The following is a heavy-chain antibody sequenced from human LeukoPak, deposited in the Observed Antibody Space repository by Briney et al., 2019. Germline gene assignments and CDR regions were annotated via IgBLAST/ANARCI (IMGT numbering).Heavy chain of an antibody. CDR2: ISYDGSNK. J-gene: IGHJ4*02. V-gene: IGHV3-30*04. Sequence: GGSLRLSCAASGFTLSSYAMHWVRQAPGKGLEWVAVISYDGSNKYYADSVKGRFTISRDNSKNTLYLQMSSLRAEDTAVYYCARESANSGSYSLWPDYWGQGTLVTVSS. CDR1: GFTLSSYA. CDR3: ARESANSGSYSLWPDY. D-gene: IGHD3-10*01.